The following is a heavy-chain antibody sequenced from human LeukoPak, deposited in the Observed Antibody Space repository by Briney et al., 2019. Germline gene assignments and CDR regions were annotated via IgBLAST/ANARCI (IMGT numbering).Heavy chain of an antibody. J-gene: IGHJ3*02. V-gene: IGHV4-4*07. Sequence: SETLSLTCTVSGGSISSYYWSWIRQPAGKGLEWIGRIYTSGSTNYNPSLKSRVIISVDTSKNQFSLKLSSVTAADTAVYYCVAIYDYVWGSYRPNDAFDIWGQGTMVTVSS. CDR1: GGSISSYY. D-gene: IGHD3-16*02. CDR3: VAIYDYVWGSYRPNDAFDI. CDR2: IYTSGST.